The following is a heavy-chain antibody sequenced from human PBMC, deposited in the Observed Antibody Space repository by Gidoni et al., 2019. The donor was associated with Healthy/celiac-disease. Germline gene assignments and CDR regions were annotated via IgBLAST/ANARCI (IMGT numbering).Heavy chain of an antibody. D-gene: IGHD6-13*01. Sequence: QVQLVESGGGVVQPGRSLRLSCAASGFTFRSYAMHWVRQAPGKGLEWVAVISYDGSNKYYADSVKGRFTISRDNSKNTLYLQMNSLRAEDTAVYYCARVAAAAAYYYGMDVWGQGTTVTVSS. CDR3: ARVAAAAAYYYGMDV. J-gene: IGHJ6*02. CDR1: GFTFRSYA. V-gene: IGHV3-30*04. CDR2: ISYDGSNK.